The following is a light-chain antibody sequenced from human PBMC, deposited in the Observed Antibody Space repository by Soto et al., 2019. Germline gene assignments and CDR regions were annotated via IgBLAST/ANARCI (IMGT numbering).Light chain of an antibody. CDR2: AAS. J-gene: IGKJ5*01. V-gene: IGKV1-39*01. Sequence: DIQMTQSPTSLYASVGDRVTITCRASQSISSYLNWNQQKPGKAPKLLIYAASSLQSGVPSRFSGSGSGTDFTLTISSLQPEDFATYYCQQSYSTPITFGQGTRLEI. CDR3: QQSYSTPIT. CDR1: QSISSY.